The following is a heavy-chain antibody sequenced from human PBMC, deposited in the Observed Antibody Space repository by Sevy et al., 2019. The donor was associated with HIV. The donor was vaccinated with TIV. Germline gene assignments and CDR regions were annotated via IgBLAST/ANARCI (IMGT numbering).Heavy chain of an antibody. J-gene: IGHJ4*02. CDR1: GFTFDDYG. V-gene: IGHV3-20*04. D-gene: IGHD5-12*01. CDR2: INWNGGST. CDR3: ASGSSGYEWDYFDY. Sequence: GGSLRLSCAASGFTFDDYGMSWVRQAPGKGLEWVSGINWNGGSTGYADSVKGRFTISRDNAKNSLYLQMNSLRAEDTALYYCASGSSGYEWDYFDYWGQGTLVTVSS.